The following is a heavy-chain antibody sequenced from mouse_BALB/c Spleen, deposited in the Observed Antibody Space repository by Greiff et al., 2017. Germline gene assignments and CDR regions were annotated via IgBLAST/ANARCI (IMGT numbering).Heavy chain of an antibody. CDR2: INPSTGYT. D-gene: IGHD1-1*01. CDR1: GYTFTSYW. V-gene: IGHV1-7*01. J-gene: IGHJ2*01. CDR3: ATPLTTVGARAY. Sequence: VQLQQSGAELAKPGASVKMSCKASGYTFTSYWMHWVKQRPGQGLEWIGYINPSTGYTEYNQKFKDKATLTADKSSSTAYMQLSSLTSEDSAVYYCATPLTTVGARAYWGQGTTLTVSS.